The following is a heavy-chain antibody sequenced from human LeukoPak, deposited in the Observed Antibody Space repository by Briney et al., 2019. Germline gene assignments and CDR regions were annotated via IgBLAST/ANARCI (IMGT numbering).Heavy chain of an antibody. V-gene: IGHV3-9*02. J-gene: IGHJ4*02. D-gene: IGHD6-19*01. CDR1: GFTSDDYA. Sequence: GGSLRLSCAASGFTSDDYAMHWVRQAPGKGLEWVSGISWNSGSIGYADSVKGRFTISRDNAKNSLYLQMNSLRAEDTALYYCAKDSGGQWLVRGGYFDYWGQGTLVTVSS. CDR2: ISWNSGSI. CDR3: AKDSGGQWLVRGGYFDY.